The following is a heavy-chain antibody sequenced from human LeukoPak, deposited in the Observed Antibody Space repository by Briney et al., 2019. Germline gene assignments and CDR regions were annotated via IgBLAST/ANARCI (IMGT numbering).Heavy chain of an antibody. CDR2: IYYSGST. J-gene: IGHJ3*02. V-gene: IGHV4-59*08. Sequence: SETLSLTCTVSGGSISSYYWSWIRQPPGKGLEWIGYIYYSGSTNYNPSLKSRVTISVDTSKNQFSLKLSSVTAADTAVYYCARANYYASIGYSRGAFDIWGQGTMVTVSS. CDR3: ARANYYASIGYSRGAFDI. CDR1: GGSISSYY. D-gene: IGHD3-22*01.